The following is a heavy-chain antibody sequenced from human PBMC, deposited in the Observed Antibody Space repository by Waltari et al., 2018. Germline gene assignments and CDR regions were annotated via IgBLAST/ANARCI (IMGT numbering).Heavy chain of an antibody. D-gene: IGHD3-10*01. CDR1: GGSISRHPYY. CDR3: ASFGSHSY. V-gene: IGHV4-61*02. Sequence: QVQLQEAGPGLVKPSQTLSLTCTVSGGSISRHPYYRPWFRQPAGKGLEWIGRTHTSGRTYYNPSLKSRLTISVDRSRNQFSLKLSSVTAADTAVYYCASFGSHSYWGQGTLVTVSS. J-gene: IGHJ4*02. CDR2: THTSGRT.